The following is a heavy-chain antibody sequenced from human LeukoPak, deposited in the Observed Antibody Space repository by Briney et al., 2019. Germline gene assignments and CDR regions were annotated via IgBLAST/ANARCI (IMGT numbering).Heavy chain of an antibody. D-gene: IGHD7-27*01. CDR1: GYTFTAYY. CDR3: ARGGPNWGYFPLDQ. Sequence: ASVKVSCKTSGYTFTAYYMHWVRQAPGQGLEYMGWINPNNGGRQFAQKFQGRVTMTRDTSISTAHLDLTSLTSDDTAVYYCARGGPNWGYFPLDQRGQGTLVTVSS. J-gene: IGHJ4*02. CDR2: INPNNGGR. V-gene: IGHV1-2*02.